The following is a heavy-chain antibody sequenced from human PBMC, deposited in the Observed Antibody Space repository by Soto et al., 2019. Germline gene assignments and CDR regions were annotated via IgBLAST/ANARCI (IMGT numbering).Heavy chain of an antibody. CDR1: GYTFTTYY. D-gene: IGHD6-19*01. Sequence: QVQLVQSGAEVKKPGASVKVSCKASGYTFTTYYMHWVRQAPGQGLEWMGIINPSGGSTSSAQKFQGRVTXXRXTXXSTVYMELSSLRSEDTAVYYCARAPFASGSGWYDYWGQGTLVTVSS. V-gene: IGHV1-46*03. J-gene: IGHJ4*02. CDR2: INPSGGST. CDR3: ARAPFASGSGWYDY.